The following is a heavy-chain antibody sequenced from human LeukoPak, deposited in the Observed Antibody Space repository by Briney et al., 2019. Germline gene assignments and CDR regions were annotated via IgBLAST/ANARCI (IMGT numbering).Heavy chain of an antibody. CDR2: ISDYNGNT. D-gene: IGHD3-22*01. J-gene: IGHJ6*03. Sequence: ASVKVSFKSFGYTFTSYGISWVRQAPGQGLEWMGWISDYNGNTNYAQKLQGRVTMTTDTSTSTAYMELRSLRSDDTAVYYCARIVVNYYYMDVWGKGTTVTVSS. CDR1: GYTFTSYG. CDR3: ARIVVNYYYMDV. V-gene: IGHV1-18*01.